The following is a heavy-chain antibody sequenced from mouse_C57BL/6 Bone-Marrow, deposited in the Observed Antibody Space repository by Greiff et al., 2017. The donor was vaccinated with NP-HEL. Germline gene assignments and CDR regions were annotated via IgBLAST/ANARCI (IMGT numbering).Heavy chain of an antibody. Sequence: VQLQQSGAELVRPGTSVKLSCKASGYTFTSYWMHWVKQRPGQGLEWIGVIDPSDSYTNYNQKFKGKATLTVDTSSSTAYMQPSSLTSEDSAVYYCARLYSNYVAWFAYWGQGTLVTVSA. CDR1: GYTFTSYW. V-gene: IGHV1-59*01. CDR3: ARLYSNYVAWFAY. CDR2: IDPSDSYT. D-gene: IGHD2-5*01. J-gene: IGHJ3*01.